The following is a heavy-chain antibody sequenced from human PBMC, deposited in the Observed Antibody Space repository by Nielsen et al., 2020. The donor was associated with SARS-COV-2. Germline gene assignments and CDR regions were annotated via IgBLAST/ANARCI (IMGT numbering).Heavy chain of an antibody. CDR1: GFTVSRYN. D-gene: IGHD3-16*01. V-gene: IGHV3-53*01. CDR2: IYSDGST. CDR3: ARGGGGMDV. J-gene: IGHJ6*02. Sequence: GESLKISCAAPGFTVSRYNMNWVRQAPGKGLEWVSIIYSDGSTYYAGSVKGRLTISRENSKNTLYLQMNSLRAEDTAVYYCARGGGGMDVWGQGTTVTVSS.